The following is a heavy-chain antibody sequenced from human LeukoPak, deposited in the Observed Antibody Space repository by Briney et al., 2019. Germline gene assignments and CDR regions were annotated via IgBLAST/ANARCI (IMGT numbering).Heavy chain of an antibody. Sequence: GGSLRLSCAPSGLTFSSYPIHWVRQAPGKGLEWVAVMSRDGSVNYYADSVKGRFTISRDNSKNTLYLQMNSLRAEDTAVYYYAREGTRGYFQHSGQGTLVTVSS. J-gene: IGHJ1*01. V-gene: IGHV3-30-3*01. CDR1: GLTFSSYP. CDR3: AREGTRGYFQH. CDR2: MSRDGSVN.